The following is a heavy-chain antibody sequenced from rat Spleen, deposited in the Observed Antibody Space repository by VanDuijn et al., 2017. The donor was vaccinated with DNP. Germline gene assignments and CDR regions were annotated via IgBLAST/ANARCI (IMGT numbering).Heavy chain of an antibody. J-gene: IGHJ2*01. D-gene: IGHD1-2*01. CDR2: ITNSGDNI. CDR3: TSTPHIRTAAPFDY. V-gene: IGHV5-31*01. Sequence: EVQLVESGGGPVQPGRSLKLSCAASGFIFSNYWMTWIRQAPGKGLEWVASITNSGDNIYYSDSVKGRFSLSRDNAKSTLYLQVNSLRSEDTATYFCTSTPHIRTAAPFDYWGQGVMVTVSS. CDR1: GFIFSNYW.